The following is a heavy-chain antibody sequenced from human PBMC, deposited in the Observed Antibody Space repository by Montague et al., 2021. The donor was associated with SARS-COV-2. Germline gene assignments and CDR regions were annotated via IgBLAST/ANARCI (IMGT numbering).Heavy chain of an antibody. CDR1: GFSLSTSGMC. CDR3: ARMVTIFSLGGYYYYYGMDV. Sequence: PALVKPTQTLTLTCTFSGFSLSTSGMCVSWIRQPPGKALEWLALIYWDDDKYYSTSLKTRLTISKDTSKNQVVPTMTNMDPVDTATYYCARMVTIFSLGGYYYYYGMDVWGQGTTVTVSS. J-gene: IGHJ6*02. CDR2: IYWDDDK. D-gene: IGHD3-9*01. V-gene: IGHV2-70*01.